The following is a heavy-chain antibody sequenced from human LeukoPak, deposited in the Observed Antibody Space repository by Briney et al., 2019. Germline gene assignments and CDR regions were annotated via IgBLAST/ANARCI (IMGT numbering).Heavy chain of an antibody. J-gene: IGHJ3*02. V-gene: IGHV3-23*01. CDR2: ISGSGGST. CDR1: GFTFSSYA. CDR3: AKVRRGAAMALDAFDI. Sequence: GGSLRLSCAASGFTFSSYAMSWVRQAPGKGLEWVSAISGSGGSTYYADSVKGRFTISRDNSKNTLYLQMNSLRAEDTAVYYCAKVRRGAAMALDAFDIWGQGTTVTVSS. D-gene: IGHD5-18*01.